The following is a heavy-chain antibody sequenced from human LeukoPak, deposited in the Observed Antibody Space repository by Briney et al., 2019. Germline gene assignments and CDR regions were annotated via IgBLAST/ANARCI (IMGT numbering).Heavy chain of an antibody. D-gene: IGHD6-13*01. CDR3: ARDGTAAGLYFDL. V-gene: IGHV3-7*01. Sequence: GGSLRLSCEVSGFTFTDYWMNWVRQAPGKGPEWVASIRQDGSEKTYVDSVKGRFTISRDNTKNPLSLQLNGLRAEDTAVYYCARDGTAAGLYFDLWGQGTLVTVSS. J-gene: IGHJ4*01. CDR2: IRQDGSEK. CDR1: GFTFTDYW.